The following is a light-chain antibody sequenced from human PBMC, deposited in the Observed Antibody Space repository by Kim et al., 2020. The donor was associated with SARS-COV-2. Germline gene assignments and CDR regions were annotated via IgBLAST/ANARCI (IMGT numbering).Light chain of an antibody. V-gene: IGLV3-21*04. CDR2: YDT. CDR3: QVWDSSSDHYV. CDR1: DIGSKS. J-gene: IGLJ1*01. Sequence: SYELTQPPSVAVAPGKTATITCGGSDIGSKSVHWYQQKPGQAPVLVIYYDTTRPSGIPERFSGANSGNTATLTISRVEAGDEADYYCQVWDSSSDHYVFGIGTKVTVL.